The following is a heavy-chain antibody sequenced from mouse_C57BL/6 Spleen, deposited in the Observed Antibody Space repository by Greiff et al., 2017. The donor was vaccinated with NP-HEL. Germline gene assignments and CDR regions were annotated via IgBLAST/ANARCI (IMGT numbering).Heavy chain of an antibody. V-gene: IGHV1-69*01. CDR2: IDPSDSYT. CDR1: GYTFTSYW. CDR3: ARQHYYGSSYWYFDV. D-gene: IGHD1-1*01. Sequence: QVQLQQPGAELVMPGASVKLSCKASGYTFTSYWMHWVKQRPGQGLEWIGEIDPSDSYTNYNQKFKGKSTLTVDKSSSTAYMQLSSLTSEDSAVYYCARQHYYGSSYWYFDVWGTGTTVTVSS. J-gene: IGHJ1*03.